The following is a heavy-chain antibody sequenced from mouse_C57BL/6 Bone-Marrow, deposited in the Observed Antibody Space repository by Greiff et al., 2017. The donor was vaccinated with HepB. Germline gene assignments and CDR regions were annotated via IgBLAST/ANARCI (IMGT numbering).Heavy chain of an antibody. J-gene: IGHJ4*01. Sequence: EADGGLVQPKGSLKLSCAASGFSFNTYAMNWVRQAPGKGLEWVARIRSKSNNYATYYADSVKDRVTISSDDSESMLYLQMNNLKTEDTAMYYCVRECPYYYGSSYYAMDYWGQGTSVTVSS. D-gene: IGHD1-1*01. V-gene: IGHV10-1*01. CDR2: IRSKSNNYAT. CDR3: VRECPYYYGSSYYAMDY. CDR1: GFSFNTYA.